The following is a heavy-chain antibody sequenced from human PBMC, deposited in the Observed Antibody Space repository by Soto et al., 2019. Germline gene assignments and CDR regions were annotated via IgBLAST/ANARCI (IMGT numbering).Heavy chain of an antibody. CDR2: LAFDGIVK. D-gene: IGHD1-26*01. V-gene: IGHV3-30*18. CDR3: ANEGGWELLPGHGMDV. J-gene: IGHJ6*02. CDR1: GFSFSSFG. Sequence: QVQLVESGGDVVQPGTSLRLSCAASGFSFSSFGMHWVRQAPGKGLEWVAALAFDGIVKHYADSVQGRYTISSDNSKNTEYLQMNSLRPEDTAVYSCANEGGWELLPGHGMDVWGQGTTVTVS.